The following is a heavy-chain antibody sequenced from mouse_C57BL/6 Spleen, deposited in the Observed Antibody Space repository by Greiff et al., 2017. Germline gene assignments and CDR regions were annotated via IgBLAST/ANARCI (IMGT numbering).Heavy chain of an antibody. Sequence: EVHLVESAGALVKPGVSLKLSCAASVFTFSSSGLSSVRRTPDKMLAWVATLSSAVSYAFSPDSVKGRFTISRENVKNTLYLQMSSLKSEDTAMYYCARHRITTVVEGYFDVWGTGTTV. D-gene: IGHD1-1*01. CDR1: VFTFSSSG. CDR3: ARHRITTVVEGYFDV. CDR2: LSSAVSYA. J-gene: IGHJ1*03. V-gene: IGHV5-6*01.